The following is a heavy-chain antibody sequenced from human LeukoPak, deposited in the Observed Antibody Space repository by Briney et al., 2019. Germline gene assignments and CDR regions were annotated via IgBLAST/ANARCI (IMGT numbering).Heavy chain of an antibody. D-gene: IGHD3-10*01. V-gene: IGHV1-2*02. CDR2: INPDTGGT. CDR3: ARERFYSSGNYNNRIDY. CDR1: GYTFTGYD. J-gene: IGHJ4*02. Sequence: ASVKVSCKASGYTFTGYDMNWVRQAPGQGLEWMGWINPDTGGTNYAQKFQGRVTMTRDTSISTAYMELSRLRSDDTAVYYCARERFYSSGNYNNRIDYWGQGTLVTVSS.